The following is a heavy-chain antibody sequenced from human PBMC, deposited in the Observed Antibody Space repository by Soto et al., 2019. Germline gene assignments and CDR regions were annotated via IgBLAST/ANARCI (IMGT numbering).Heavy chain of an antibody. D-gene: IGHD3-22*01. CDR3: ARGEYYYDSSGYYYWSHFDY. J-gene: IGHJ4*02. CDR1: GGSVISGSYY. Sequence: SETLSLTCTVSGGSVISGSYYWIWIRQPPGKGLEWIGYIYYSGSTNYNPSLKSRVTISVDTSKNQFSLKLSSVTAADTAVYYCARGEYYYDSSGYYYWSHFDYWGQGTLVTVSS. V-gene: IGHV4-61*01. CDR2: IYYSGST.